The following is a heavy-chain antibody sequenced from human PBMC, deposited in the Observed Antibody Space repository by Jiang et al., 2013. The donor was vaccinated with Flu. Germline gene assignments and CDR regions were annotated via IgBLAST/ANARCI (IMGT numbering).Heavy chain of an antibody. CDR3: ARGGPFDY. Sequence: CKASGYTFTDYSINWVRQAPGQGLEWMGKISTSAGNPTYAQGFTGRFVFSLDTSVSTAYLQISSLKAEDTAVYYCARGGPFDYWGQGTLVTVSS. J-gene: IGHJ4*02. CDR2: ISTSAGNP. D-gene: IGHD2-15*01. V-gene: IGHV7-4-1*02. CDR1: GYTFTDYS.